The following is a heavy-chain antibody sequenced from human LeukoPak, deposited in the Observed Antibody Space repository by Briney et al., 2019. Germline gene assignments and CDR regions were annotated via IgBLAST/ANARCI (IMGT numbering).Heavy chain of an antibody. V-gene: IGHV4-59*08. CDR1: GGSISNYY. J-gene: IGHJ4*02. CDR3: ARRNYGDYDHYFDY. D-gene: IGHD4-17*01. CDR2: ISYSGTT. Sequence: SETRSLTCTVSGGSISNYYWSWIRQPPGKGLEWIGYISYSGTTNYNPSLKSRVTISVDTSQNQFSLKLSSVTAADTAVYFCARRNYGDYDHYFDYWGQGTLVTVSS.